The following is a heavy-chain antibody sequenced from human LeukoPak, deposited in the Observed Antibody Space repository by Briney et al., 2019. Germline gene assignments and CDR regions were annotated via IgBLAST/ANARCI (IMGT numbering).Heavy chain of an antibody. CDR1: GSTFSSYG. V-gene: IGHV3-30*02. CDR3: AKDSSTSSGYSLAFDI. Sequence: GGSLRLSCAASGSTFSSYGMHWVRQAPGKGLEWVAFIRYDGSNKYYADSVKGRFTISRDNSKNTLYLQMNSLRAEDTAMYYCAKDSSTSSGYSLAFDIWGQGTMVTVSS. J-gene: IGHJ3*02. CDR2: IRYDGSNK. D-gene: IGHD3-22*01.